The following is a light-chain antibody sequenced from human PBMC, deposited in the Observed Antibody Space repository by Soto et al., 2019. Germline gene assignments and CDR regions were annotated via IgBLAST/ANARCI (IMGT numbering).Light chain of an antibody. V-gene: IGLV2-8*01. J-gene: IGLJ2*01. CDR3: SSYAGSNTYVV. Sequence: SALTQPPSASGSPGQSVTISCTGTSSDIGAYNYVSWYQQHPGKAPKLMIYEVSRRPSGVPDRFSGSTSGNTASLTVSGLQAEDEADYYCSSYAGSNTYVVFGGGTKLTVL. CDR1: SSDIGAYNY. CDR2: EVS.